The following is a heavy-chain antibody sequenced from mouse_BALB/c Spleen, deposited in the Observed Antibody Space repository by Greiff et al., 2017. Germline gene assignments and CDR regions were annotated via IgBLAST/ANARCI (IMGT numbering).Heavy chain of an antibody. D-gene: IGHD1-1*01. J-gene: IGHJ3*01. CDR2: IRNKANGYTT. V-gene: IGHV7-3*02. CDR3: ARASYYYGSSTAWFAY. CDR1: GFTFTDYY. Sequence: EVKLMESGGGLVQPGGSLRLSCATSGFTFTDYYMSWVRQPPGRALEWLGVIRNKANGYTTEYSASVKDRFTISRDNSQSILYLQMNTLRAEDSATYYCARASYYYGSSTAWFAYWGQGTLVTVSA.